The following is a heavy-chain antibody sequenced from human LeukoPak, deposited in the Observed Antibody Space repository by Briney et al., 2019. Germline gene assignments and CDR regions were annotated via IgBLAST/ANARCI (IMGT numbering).Heavy chain of an antibody. CDR3: ARVGDYGEHASWFDP. CDR2: ISSSSSYI. J-gene: IGHJ5*02. D-gene: IGHD4-17*01. V-gene: IGHV3-21*01. CDR1: GFTFSSYS. Sequence: GGSLRLSCAASGFTFSSYSMNWVRQAPGKGLEWVSSISSSSSYIYYADSVKGRFTISRDNAKNSLYLQMNSLRAEDTAVYYCARVGDYGEHASWFDPWGQGTLVTVSS.